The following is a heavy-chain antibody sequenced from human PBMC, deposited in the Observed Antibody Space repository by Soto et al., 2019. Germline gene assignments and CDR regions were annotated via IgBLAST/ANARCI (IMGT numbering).Heavy chain of an antibody. D-gene: IGHD6-19*01. J-gene: IGHJ4*02. V-gene: IGHV4-31*03. CDR2: IYYSGST. CDR1: GGSISSGGYY. Sequence: SETLSLTCTVSGGSISSGGYYWSWIRQHPGKGLEWIGYIYYSGSTYYNPSLKSRVTISVDTSKNQFSLKLSSVTAADPAVYYCARGLPTPYSSGTLFDYWGQGTLVTVSS. CDR3: ARGLPTPYSSGTLFDY.